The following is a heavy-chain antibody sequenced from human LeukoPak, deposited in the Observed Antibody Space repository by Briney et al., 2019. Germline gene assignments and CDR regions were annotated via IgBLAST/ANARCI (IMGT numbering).Heavy chain of an antibody. V-gene: IGHV3-23*01. Sequence: PGGSLRLSCAASGFTFSSYSMNWVRQAPGKGLEWVSGISSSGGYTYYADSVKGRFTISRDNSKNTLYLQMNSLRTEDTAVYYCARSVSSRFTSPRRPYYFDSWGQGTLVTVSS. J-gene: IGHJ4*02. CDR3: ARSVSSRFTSPRRPYYFDS. D-gene: IGHD2-2*01. CDR1: GFTFSSYS. CDR2: ISSSGGYT.